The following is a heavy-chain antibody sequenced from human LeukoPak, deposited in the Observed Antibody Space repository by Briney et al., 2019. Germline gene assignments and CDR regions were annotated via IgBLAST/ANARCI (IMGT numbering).Heavy chain of an antibody. CDR3: ARGNHDFWSGYLRFDP. V-gene: IGHV1-69*13. Sequence: GASVKVSCKASGGTFSSYAISWVRQAPGQGLEWMGGIIPIFGTANNAQKFQGRVTITAYESTSTAYMELSSLRSEDTAVYYCARGNHDFWSGYLRFDPWGQGTLVTVSS. CDR1: GGTFSSYA. CDR2: IIPIFGTA. J-gene: IGHJ5*02. D-gene: IGHD3-3*01.